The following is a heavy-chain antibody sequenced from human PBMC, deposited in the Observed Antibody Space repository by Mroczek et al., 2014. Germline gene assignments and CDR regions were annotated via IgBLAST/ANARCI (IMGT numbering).Heavy chain of an antibody. CDR3: AREPLRVLWFGAQRYFDL. Sequence: QVQLQESGAEVKKPGASVKVSCKASGYTFTSYGISWVRQAPGQGLEWMGWISAYNGNTNYAQKLQGRVTMTTDTSTSTAYMELRSLRSDDTAVYYCAREPLRVLWFGAQRYFDLWGRGTPGHCLL. CDR1: GYTFTSYG. CDR2: ISAYNGNT. J-gene: IGHJ2*01. V-gene: IGHV1-18*01. D-gene: IGHD3-10*01.